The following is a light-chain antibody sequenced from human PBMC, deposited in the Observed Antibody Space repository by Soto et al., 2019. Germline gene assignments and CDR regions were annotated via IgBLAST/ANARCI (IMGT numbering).Light chain of an antibody. V-gene: IGKV1-5*01. CDR1: QSISSW. CDR2: DAS. CDR3: QQYNSYST. J-gene: IGKJ3*01. Sequence: DIQMTQSPSTLSASVGDRVTITCRASQSISSWLAWYQQKPGKAPKLLIYDASSSESGVPSRFSGSGSGTEFTLTISNLQPDDFATYYYQQYNSYSTFGPGTKVDIK.